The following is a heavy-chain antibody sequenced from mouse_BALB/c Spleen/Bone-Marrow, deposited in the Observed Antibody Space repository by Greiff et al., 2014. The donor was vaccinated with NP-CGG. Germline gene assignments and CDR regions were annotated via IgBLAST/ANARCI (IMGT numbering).Heavy chain of an antibody. CDR2: IDPANGNT. V-gene: IGHV14-3*02. J-gene: IGHJ2*01. Sequence: EVQLVESGAELVKPGASVKLSCTASGFNIKDTYMHWVKQRPEQGLEWIGRIDPANGNTKYDPKFQGKATITADTSSNTAYQQLSSLTSEDTAVYYCARYYYGFYFDYWGQGTTLTVSS. D-gene: IGHD1-1*01. CDR3: ARYYYGFYFDY. CDR1: GFNIKDTY.